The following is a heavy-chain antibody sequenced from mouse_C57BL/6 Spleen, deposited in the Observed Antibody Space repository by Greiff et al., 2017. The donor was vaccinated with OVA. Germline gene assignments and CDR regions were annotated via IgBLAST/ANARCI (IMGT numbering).Heavy chain of an antibody. J-gene: IGHJ4*01. D-gene: IGHD1-1*01. CDR2: IYPGSGNT. Sequence: QVHVKQSGAELVRPGASVKLSCKASGYTFTDYYINWVKQRPGQGLEWIARIYPGSGNTYYNEKFKGKATLTAEKSSSTAYMQLSSLTSEDSAVYFCARATTGPYYAMDYWGQGTSVTVSS. V-gene: IGHV1-76*01. CDR1: GYTFTDYY. CDR3: ARATTGPYYAMDY.